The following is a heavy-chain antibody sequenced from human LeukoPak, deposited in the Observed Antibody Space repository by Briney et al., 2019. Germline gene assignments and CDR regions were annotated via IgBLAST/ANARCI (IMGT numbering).Heavy chain of an antibody. V-gene: IGHV4-34*01. Sequence: PSETLSLTCAVYGGSFSGYFWSWIRQPPGKGLEWIGEINHSGSTNYNPSLKSRVTISVDTSKNQFSLKLSSVTAAGTAVYYCASPAPTAMEPYNWFDPWGQGTLVTVSS. D-gene: IGHD5-18*01. J-gene: IGHJ5*02. CDR1: GGSFSGYF. CDR2: INHSGST. CDR3: ASPAPTAMEPYNWFDP.